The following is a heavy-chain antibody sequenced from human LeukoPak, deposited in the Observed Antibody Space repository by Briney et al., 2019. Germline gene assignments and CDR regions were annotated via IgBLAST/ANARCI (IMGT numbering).Heavy chain of an antibody. CDR1: GYTFTSYG. D-gene: IGHD6-6*01. J-gene: IGHJ6*02. CDR3: ARFWGSSSGRHYYGMDV. CDR2: ITTYNGNT. V-gene: IGHV1-18*01. Sequence: ASVKVSCKASGYTFTSYGISWVRQAPRQGLEWMGWITTYNGNTNSAQKVQGRVTMTTDTSTSTAYLELRSLRSDDTAVYFCARFWGSSSGRHYYGMDVWGQGTTVTVSS.